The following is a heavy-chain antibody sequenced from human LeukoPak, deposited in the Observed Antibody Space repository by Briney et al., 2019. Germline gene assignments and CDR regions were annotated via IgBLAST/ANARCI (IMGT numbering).Heavy chain of an antibody. J-gene: IGHJ6*03. D-gene: IGHD4-23*01. Sequence: ASVKVSCKASGGTFSSYAISWVRQAPGQGLEWMGGIIPIFGTANYAQKFQGRLTITADESTNTAYMDLSSLRSEDTAVYYCARAIRGGNSGYYYHMDVWGEGTTVTVSS. CDR2: IIPIFGTA. CDR1: GGTFSSYA. CDR3: ARAIRGGNSGYYYHMDV. V-gene: IGHV1-69*13.